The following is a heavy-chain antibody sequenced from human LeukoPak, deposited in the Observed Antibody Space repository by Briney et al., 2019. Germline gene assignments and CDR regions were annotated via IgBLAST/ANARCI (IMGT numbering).Heavy chain of an antibody. CDR1: GLIFSKYG. CDR3: AKRGFRAPSGDDVLESLHL. CDR2: LEYDGTS. V-gene: IGHV3-30*02. D-gene: IGHD2-21*01. Sequence: GESLRLSCAASGLIFSKYGMHWVRQTPGKGLEWVAFLEYDGTSNYLDSVKGRFTISRDNSESTLYLQMNSLQVEDTAIYYCAKRGFRAPSGDDVLESLHLWGQGTLDTVSS. J-gene: IGHJ1*01.